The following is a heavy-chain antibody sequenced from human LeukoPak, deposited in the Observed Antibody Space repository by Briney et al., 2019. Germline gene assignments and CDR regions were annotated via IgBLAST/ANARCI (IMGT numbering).Heavy chain of an antibody. D-gene: IGHD3-22*01. CDR1: GGSFSGYY. V-gene: IGHV4-34*01. Sequence: SETLSLTCAVYGGSFSGYYWSWIRQPPGKGLEWIGSIYHSGSTYYNPSLKSRVTISVDTSKNQFSLKLSSVTAADTAVYYCAREGDYYDSSVYGYWGQGTLVTVSS. CDR2: IYHSGST. CDR3: AREGDYYDSSVYGY. J-gene: IGHJ4*02.